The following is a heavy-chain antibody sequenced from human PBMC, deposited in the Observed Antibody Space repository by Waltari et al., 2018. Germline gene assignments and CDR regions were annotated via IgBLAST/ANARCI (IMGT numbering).Heavy chain of an antibody. V-gene: IGHV3-9*01. CDR3: ARETYTSSFFGDFPFDY. CDR2: INWDGGKT. CDR1: GFIFDEYA. D-gene: IGHD6-13*01. J-gene: IGHJ4*02. Sequence: VESGGGSVQPGGSVRLSCAASGFIFDEYAMSWVRRAPGQGLEWVSGINWDGGKTGYAESVRGRFTISRDNAEKSLYLDMDSLRPDDTAVYYCARETYTSSFFGDFPFDYWGQGTLVTVS.